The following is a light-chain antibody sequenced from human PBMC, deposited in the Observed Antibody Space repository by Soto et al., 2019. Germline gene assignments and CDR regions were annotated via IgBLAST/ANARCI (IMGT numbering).Light chain of an antibody. CDR2: GAS. J-gene: IGKJ1*01. V-gene: IGKV3-20*01. CDR1: QSVRRY. Sequence: EIVLTQSPATLSLSPGERATLSCRASQSVRRYLAWYQQKPGQAPRLLIYGASSRATGIPDRFSGSGSGTDFTLTISRLEPEDFAVYYCQQYGSSPRTFGQGTKVDIK. CDR3: QQYGSSPRT.